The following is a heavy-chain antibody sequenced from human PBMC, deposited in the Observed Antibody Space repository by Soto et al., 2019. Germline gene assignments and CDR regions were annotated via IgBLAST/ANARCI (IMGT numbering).Heavy chain of an antibody. Sequence: GASVKVSCKASGYTFTSYYMHWVRQAPGQGLEWMGIINPSGGSTSYAQKFQGRVTMTRDTSTSTVYMELSSLRSEDTAVYYCARGATFGELLRRDAFDILGQGTMVTVS. D-gene: IGHD3-10*01. CDR2: INPSGGST. J-gene: IGHJ3*02. V-gene: IGHV1-46*03. CDR1: GYTFTSYY. CDR3: ARGATFGELLRRDAFDI.